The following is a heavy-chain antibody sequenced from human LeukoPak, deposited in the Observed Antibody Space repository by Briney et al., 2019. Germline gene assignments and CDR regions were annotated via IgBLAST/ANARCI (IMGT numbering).Heavy chain of an antibody. CDR3: ARAVLTGYFDY. CDR1: GGSISSGGSS. CDR2: IYHSGST. J-gene: IGHJ4*02. V-gene: IGHV4-30-2*01. D-gene: IGHD3-9*01. Sequence: SETLSLTCAVSGGSISSGGSSWSWIRQPPGKGLEWIGYIYHSGSTYYNPSLKSRVTISVDRSKNQFSLKLSSVTAADTAVYYCARAVLTGYFDYWGQGTLVTVSS.